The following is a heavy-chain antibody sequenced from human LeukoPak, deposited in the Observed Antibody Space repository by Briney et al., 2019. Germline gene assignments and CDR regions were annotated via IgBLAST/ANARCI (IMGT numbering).Heavy chain of an antibody. V-gene: IGHV1-69*05. J-gene: IGHJ5*02. D-gene: IGHD3-16*01. CDR2: IIPIFGTA. CDR1: GGTFSSYA. CDR3: ARGDSLIDP. Sequence: ASVKVSCKASGGTFSSYAISWVRQAPGQGLEWMGGIIPIFGTANYAQKFQGRVTMTRDTSISTAYMELSGLRSDDTAVYYCARGDSLIDPWGQGTLVTVSS.